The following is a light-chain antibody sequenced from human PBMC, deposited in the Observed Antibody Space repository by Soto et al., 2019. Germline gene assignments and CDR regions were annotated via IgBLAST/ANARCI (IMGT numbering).Light chain of an antibody. V-gene: IGKV3-11*01. CDR2: GTS. CDR3: QQRTNWPRT. J-gene: IGKJ1*01. CDR1: QSVASN. Sequence: EIVMTQSPASLSVSPGESVTLSCRASQSVASNLAWYQQKPGQAPRLLIYGTSTRATGVPARFSGSGSGTDFTLTISSLEPEEFAAYYCQQRTNWPRTVGQGTKVDIK.